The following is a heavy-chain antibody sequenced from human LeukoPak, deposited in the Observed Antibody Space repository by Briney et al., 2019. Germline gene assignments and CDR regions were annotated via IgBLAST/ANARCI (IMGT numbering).Heavy chain of an antibody. CDR3: ARDPRIVVVPAAIQDYYYYMDV. Sequence: GGSLRLSFAASGFTFSSYSMNWVRQAPGKGLEWVSSISSSSSYIYYADSVKGRFTISRDNAKNSLYLQMNSLRAEDTAVYYCARDPRIVVVPAAIQDYYYYMDVWGKGTTVTVSS. CDR1: GFTFSSYS. CDR2: ISSSSSYI. D-gene: IGHD2-2*02. J-gene: IGHJ6*03. V-gene: IGHV3-21*01.